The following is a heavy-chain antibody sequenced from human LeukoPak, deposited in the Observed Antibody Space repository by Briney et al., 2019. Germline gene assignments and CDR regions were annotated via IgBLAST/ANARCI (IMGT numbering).Heavy chain of an antibody. D-gene: IGHD2-15*01. Sequence: PGGSLRLSCAASGFTLSNSWIHWVRQAPGKGLVWVSRINSDGSTTTYADSVKGRFTISRDNSKNTLYLQMNSLRAEDTAVYFCAREYGSGTFDWGQGTLVTVSS. J-gene: IGHJ1*01. CDR3: AREYGSGTFD. V-gene: IGHV3-74*01. CDR2: INSDGSTT. CDR1: GFTLSNSW.